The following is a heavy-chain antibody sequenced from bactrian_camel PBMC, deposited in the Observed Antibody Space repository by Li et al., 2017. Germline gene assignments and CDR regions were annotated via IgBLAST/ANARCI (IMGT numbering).Heavy chain of an antibody. CDR2: LTWDGTT. CDR1: GYIHSSCG. J-gene: IGHJ4*01. V-gene: IGHV3S53*01. CDR3: LTIEGGIPITTFPSCDH. Sequence: VQLVESGGGSVQAGGSLKLSCAASGYIHSSCGMGWYRQAPENECDLVSSLTWDGTTYYDDSVKGRFTISHDNTKNTVYLQMNNLKPEDTAAYHCLTIEGGIPITTFPSCDHWGQGTQVTVS. D-gene: IGHD2*01.